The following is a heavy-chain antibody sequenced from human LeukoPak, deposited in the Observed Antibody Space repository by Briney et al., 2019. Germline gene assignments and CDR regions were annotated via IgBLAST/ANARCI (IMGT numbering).Heavy chain of an antibody. V-gene: IGHV1-69*13. CDR3: ARAGFRSYSSSWASIFDAFDI. CDR1: GGTFSSYA. CDR2: IIPIFGTA. J-gene: IGHJ3*02. Sequence: SVKVSCKAPGGTFSSYAISWVRQAPGQGLEWMGGIIPIFGTANYAQKFQGRVTITADESTSTAYMELSSLRSEDTAVYYCARAGFRSYSSSWASIFDAFDIWAKGQWSPSLQ. D-gene: IGHD6-13*01.